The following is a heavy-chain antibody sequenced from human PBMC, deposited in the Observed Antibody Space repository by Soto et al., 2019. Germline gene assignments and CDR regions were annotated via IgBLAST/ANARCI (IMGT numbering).Heavy chain of an antibody. Sequence: QVQLQESGPGLVKPSGTLSLTCAVSGASISSSNWWSWVRQPPGKGLEWIGEIYHRGSTNYNPSLKTRDTVSVDKSKNQFSLHLSSVTAADTAVYYCARGSYSSNFDYWGQGTLVTVSS. CDR1: GASISSSNW. D-gene: IGHD6-13*01. V-gene: IGHV4-4*02. CDR2: IYHRGST. CDR3: ARGSYSSNFDY. J-gene: IGHJ4*02.